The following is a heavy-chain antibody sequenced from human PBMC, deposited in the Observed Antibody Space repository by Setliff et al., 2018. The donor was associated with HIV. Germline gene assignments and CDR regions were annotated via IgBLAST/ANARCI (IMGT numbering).Heavy chain of an antibody. V-gene: IGHV3-33*07. D-gene: IGHD6-13*01. CDR2: IWHDGSNE. J-gene: IGHJ4*01. CDR3: AREVAADGTYFDY. Sequence: GGSLRLSCVASGLTFNRYWMSWVRQVPGKGLEWVSVIWHDGSNEFHADSVKGRFTISRDNSKNTLYLQMNSLRAEDSAVYYCAREVAADGTYFDYWGQGALVTVSS. CDR1: GLTFNRYW.